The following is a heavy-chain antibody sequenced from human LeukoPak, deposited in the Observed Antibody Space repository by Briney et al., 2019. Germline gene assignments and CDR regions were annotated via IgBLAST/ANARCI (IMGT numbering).Heavy chain of an antibody. D-gene: IGHD6-13*01. J-gene: IGHJ4*02. CDR1: GVTFSRHR. CDR2: IKQADTAT. Sequence: PGGSLRLSCAASGVTFSRHRMGGGCEAPRKGVGWGVNIKQADTATSYVDSVKGRFTISRDHAKNSLYLQMNSLRAEDTAVYYCARISIAAAGDFDFWGQGTLVTVSS. CDR3: ARISIAAAGDFDF. V-gene: IGHV3-7*05.